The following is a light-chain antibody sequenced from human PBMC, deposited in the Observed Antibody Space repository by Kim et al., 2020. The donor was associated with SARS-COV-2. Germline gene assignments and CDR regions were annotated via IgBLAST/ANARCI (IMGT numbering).Light chain of an antibody. J-gene: IGKJ4*01. CDR3: QQYDSLPIT. Sequence: DIQMTQSPSSLSASLGDRVTITCQARQDIRNYLSWYQHKLGKAPKLLIYDASNLEIGVPSRFSGSGSETDFTFTISSLQPEDIGTYYCQQYDSLPITFGGGTKLEIK. V-gene: IGKV1-33*01. CDR2: DAS. CDR1: QDIRNY.